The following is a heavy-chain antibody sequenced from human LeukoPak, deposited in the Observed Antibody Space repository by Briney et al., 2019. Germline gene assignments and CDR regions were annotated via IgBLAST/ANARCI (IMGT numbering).Heavy chain of an antibody. CDR2: INHSGST. D-gene: IGHD6-13*01. CDR3: ARLRLRIAAAGTSYYGMDV. Sequence: SETLSLTCAVYGGSFSGYYWSWIRQPPGKGLEWIEEINHSGSTNYNPSLKSRVTISVDTSKNQFSLKLSSVTAADTAVYYCARLRLRIAAAGTSYYGMDVWGQGTTVTVSS. J-gene: IGHJ6*02. V-gene: IGHV4-34*01. CDR1: GGSFSGYY.